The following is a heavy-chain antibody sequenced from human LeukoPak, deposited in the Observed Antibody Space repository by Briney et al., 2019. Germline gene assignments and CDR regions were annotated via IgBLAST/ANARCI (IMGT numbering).Heavy chain of an antibody. CDR3: ARGPDPQLGYCSSTSCSLYYMDV. Sequence: GGSPRLSCAASGFTFSSYAMHWVRQAPGKGLEYVSAIRNNGGSTYYANSVKGRFTISRDNSKNTLYLQMGSLRAEDMAVYYCARGPDPQLGYCSSTSCSLYYMDVWGKGTTVTVSS. D-gene: IGHD2-2*01. CDR2: IRNNGGST. CDR1: GFTFSSYA. J-gene: IGHJ6*03. V-gene: IGHV3-64*01.